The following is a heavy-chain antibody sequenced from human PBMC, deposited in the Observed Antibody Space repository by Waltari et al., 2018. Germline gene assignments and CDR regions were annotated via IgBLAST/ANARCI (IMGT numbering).Heavy chain of an antibody. CDR3: ARLKAAAGPKSAWFDP. D-gene: IGHD6-13*01. J-gene: IGHJ5*02. CDR1: GYSISSGYY. Sequence: QVQLQESGPGLVKPSETLSLTCAVSGYSISSGYYWGWIRQPPGKGLEWIGRIYHSGSTYYNPSLKSRVTISVDTSKNQFSLKLSSVTAADTAVYYCARLKAAAGPKSAWFDPWGQGTLVTVSS. V-gene: IGHV4-38-2*01. CDR2: IYHSGST.